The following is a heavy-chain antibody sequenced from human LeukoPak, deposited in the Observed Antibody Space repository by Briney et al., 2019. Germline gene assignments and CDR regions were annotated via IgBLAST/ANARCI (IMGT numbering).Heavy chain of an antibody. CDR2: ISAGSLNT. CDR3: ARDLAAAGTNY. D-gene: IGHD6-13*01. CDR1: GFTFSKYG. V-gene: IGHV3-21*01. Sequence: GGSLRLSCAGSGFTFSKYGLDWVRQAPGKGLEWVSSISAGSLNTFYADSVRGRFTISRDNAKNSLYLQMNSLRAEDTAVYYCARDLAAAGTNYWGQGTLVTVSS. J-gene: IGHJ4*02.